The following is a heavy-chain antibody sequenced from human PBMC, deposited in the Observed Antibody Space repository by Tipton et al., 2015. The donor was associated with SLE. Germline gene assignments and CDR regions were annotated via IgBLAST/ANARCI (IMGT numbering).Heavy chain of an antibody. CDR1: SGSITTNTYY. V-gene: IGHV4-39*07. CDR3: ARGRGSMGLDD. D-gene: IGHD4/OR15-4a*01. CDR2: IFFSGTT. Sequence: LRLSCTVSSGSITTNTYYWAWIRQSPGKGLEWIGNIFFSGTTNYNPSLQSRVTISVDTSKNQFSLKLTSVTAADTAVYYCARGRGSMGLDDWGQGTLVTVSS. J-gene: IGHJ4*02.